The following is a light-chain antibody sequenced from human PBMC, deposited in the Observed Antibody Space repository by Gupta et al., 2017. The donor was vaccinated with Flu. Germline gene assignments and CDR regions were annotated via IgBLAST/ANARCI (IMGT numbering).Light chain of an antibody. CDR2: DAF. CDR1: QSVTRY. Sequence: PATMSLSPGERATRSCRASQSVTRYLAWYQQKPGQAPRLLVYDAFKRATGIPATFSGSGSGTDFTLTISSLEPEDFAVYYCQQRSNWPYTFGQGTKLEIK. V-gene: IGKV3-11*01. J-gene: IGKJ2*01. CDR3: QQRSNWPYT.